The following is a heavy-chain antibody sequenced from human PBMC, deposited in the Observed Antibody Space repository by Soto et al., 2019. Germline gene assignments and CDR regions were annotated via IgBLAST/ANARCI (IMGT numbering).Heavy chain of an antibody. D-gene: IGHD1-7*01. CDR2: IIPIFGTA. CDR1: GGTLSSYA. CDR3: ARARAPSEVGSWDNWNYARGYYYYGMDV. J-gene: IGHJ6*02. Sequence: SVKVSCKASGGTLSSYAISWVRQAPGQGLEWMGGIIPIFGTANYAQKFQGRVTITADESTSTAYMELSSLRSEDTAVYYCARARAPSEVGSWDNWNYARGYYYYGMDVWGQGTTVTVSS. V-gene: IGHV1-69*13.